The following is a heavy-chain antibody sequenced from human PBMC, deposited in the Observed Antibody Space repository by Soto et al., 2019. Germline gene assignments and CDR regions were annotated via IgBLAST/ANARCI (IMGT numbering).Heavy chain of an antibody. CDR1: GGTFSSYA. V-gene: IGHV1-69*01. CDR3: ARELRDYYDSSGPFDY. D-gene: IGHD3-22*01. J-gene: IGHJ4*02. CDR2: IIPIFGTA. Sequence: QVQLVQSGAEVKKPGSSVKVSCKASGGTFSSYAISWVRQAPGQGLEWMGGIIPIFGTANYAQKFQGRVTITADESTSTAYIELISLRSEDTAVYYCARELRDYYDSSGPFDYWGQGTLVTVSS.